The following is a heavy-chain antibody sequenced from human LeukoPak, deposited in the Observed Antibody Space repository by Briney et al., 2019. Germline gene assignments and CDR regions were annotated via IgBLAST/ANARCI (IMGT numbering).Heavy chain of an antibody. CDR3: ARDRGSYWDGGNDH. D-gene: IGHD1-26*01. J-gene: IGHJ4*02. Sequence: GRSLRLSCAASGFTFSSYGMHWVRQAPGKGLEWVAVISYDGSNKYYADSVKGRFTISRDNSKNTLYLQMNSLRAEDTAVYYCARDRGSYWDGGNDHWGQGTLVTVSS. V-gene: IGHV3-30*03. CDR1: GFTFSSYG. CDR2: ISYDGSNK.